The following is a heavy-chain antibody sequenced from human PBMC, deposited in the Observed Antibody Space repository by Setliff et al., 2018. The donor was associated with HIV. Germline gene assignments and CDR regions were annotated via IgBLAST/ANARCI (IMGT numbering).Heavy chain of an antibody. CDR2: IIPIARAP. Sequence: AASVKVSCKASGGIFNTYGMNWVRQAPGQGLEWMGGIIPIARAPNYAQKFQDRVAITADESTTTVYMEVRSLKSEDTALYYCARGPLYGYDRGYFDYWG. V-gene: IGHV1-69*13. CDR3: ARGPLYGYDRGYFDY. CDR1: GGIFNTYG. D-gene: IGHD5-12*01. J-gene: IGHJ4*03.